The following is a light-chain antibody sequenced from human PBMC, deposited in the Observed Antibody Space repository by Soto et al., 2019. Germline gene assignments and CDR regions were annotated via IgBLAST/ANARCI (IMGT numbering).Light chain of an antibody. Sequence: QSVLTQPPSASGTPGQRITISCSGSSSNIGSGSVNWYQQLPGTAPKLLIYNNNQCPSGVPDRFSGSKSVTSASLAIGGLQSEEEGDYYCAAWDVSLNGLYVFGTGTKVTVL. CDR3: AAWDVSLNGLYV. V-gene: IGLV1-44*01. J-gene: IGLJ1*01. CDR2: NNN. CDR1: SSNIGSGS.